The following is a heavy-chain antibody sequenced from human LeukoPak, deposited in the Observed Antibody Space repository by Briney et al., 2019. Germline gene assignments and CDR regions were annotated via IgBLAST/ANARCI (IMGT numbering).Heavy chain of an antibody. CDR2: INPSGGGT. J-gene: IGHJ4*02. CDR3: ARALAPAAGRRAGMMGD. Sequence: GASVKVPCKASGYTFTRFYMHWLRQAPGQGLEWMGIINPSGGGTSYAQMFQGRVTMTRDMSTTTVYMELTSLRSEDTAVYYCARALAPAAGRRAGMMGDWGQGTLVTVSS. D-gene: IGHD6-13*01. V-gene: IGHV1-46*01. CDR1: GYTFTRFY.